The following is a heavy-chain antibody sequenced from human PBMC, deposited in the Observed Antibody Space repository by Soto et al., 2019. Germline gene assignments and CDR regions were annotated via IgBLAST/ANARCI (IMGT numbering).Heavy chain of an antibody. J-gene: IGHJ4*02. CDR3: ARANRYYDYYDSSGYYDSFDY. V-gene: IGHV4-31*03. CDR1: GGSISSGGYY. D-gene: IGHD3-22*01. Sequence: SETLSLTCTVSGGSISSGGYYWSWIRQHPGKGLEWIGYIYYSGSTYYNPSLKSRVTISVDTSKNQFSLKLSSVTAADTAVYYCARANRYYDYYDSSGYYDSFDYWGQGTLVTVSS. CDR2: IYYSGST.